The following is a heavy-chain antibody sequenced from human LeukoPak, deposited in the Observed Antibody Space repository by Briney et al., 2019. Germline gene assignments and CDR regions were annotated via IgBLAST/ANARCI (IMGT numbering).Heavy chain of an antibody. CDR2: IYHDGST. CDR3: ARDTSPGVWGGGAFDI. J-gene: IGHJ3*02. Sequence: SETLSLTCTVSGGSISSGGHYWSWIRQPPGKGLEWIGYIYHDGSTYYNPSLKSRVTISVDRSKNQFSLKLSSVTAADTAVYYCARDTSPGVWGGGAFDIWGQGTMVTVSS. D-gene: IGHD3-16*01. V-gene: IGHV4-30-2*01. CDR1: GGSISSGGHY.